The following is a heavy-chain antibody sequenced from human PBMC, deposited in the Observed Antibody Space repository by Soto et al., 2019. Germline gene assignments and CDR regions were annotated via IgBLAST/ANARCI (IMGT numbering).Heavy chain of an antibody. Sequence: SETLSLTCAVYGGSFSGYYWSWIRQPPGKGLEWIGEINHSGSTNYNPSLKSRVTISVDTSKNQFSLKLSSVTAADTAVYYCARGRFRRYYGSGISFDYWGQGTLVTVSS. CDR2: INHSGST. CDR3: ARGRFRRYYGSGISFDY. J-gene: IGHJ4*02. V-gene: IGHV4-34*01. D-gene: IGHD3-10*01. CDR1: GGSFSGYY.